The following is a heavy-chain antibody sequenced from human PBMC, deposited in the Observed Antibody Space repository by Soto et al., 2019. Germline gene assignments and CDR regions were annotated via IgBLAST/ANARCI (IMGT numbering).Heavy chain of an antibody. CDR1: GFTFSSFA. CDR3: AKDPPKTGTTFDY. CDR2: INKSGGST. Sequence: GGSLRLSCAASGFTFSSFAMSWVRQAPGKGLEWVSTINKSGGSTYYADSVKGRFTISRDNSKNMLFLQINGLRAEDTAVYYCAKDPPKTGTTFDYWGRGTLV. J-gene: IGHJ4*02. D-gene: IGHD1-1*01. V-gene: IGHV3-23*01.